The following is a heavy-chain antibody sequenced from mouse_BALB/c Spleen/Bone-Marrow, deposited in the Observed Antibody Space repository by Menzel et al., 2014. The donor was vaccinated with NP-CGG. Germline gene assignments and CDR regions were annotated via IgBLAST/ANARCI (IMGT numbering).Heavy chain of an antibody. Sequence: VQLQQSGAELVRPGVSVKISCKGSGYTFTDYAIHWVKRSHAKSLEWIGLISGYYGDAIYNQKFKGKATMTVDKSSSTAYMDLARLTSEDSAIYYCARSGKVRNAMDYWGQGTPVTVSS. V-gene: IGHV1S137*01. D-gene: IGHD2-14*01. CDR1: GYTFTDYA. CDR2: ISGYYGDA. CDR3: ARSGKVRNAMDY. J-gene: IGHJ4*01.